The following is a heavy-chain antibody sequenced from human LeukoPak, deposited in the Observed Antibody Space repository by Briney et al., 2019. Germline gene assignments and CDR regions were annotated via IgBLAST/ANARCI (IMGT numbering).Heavy chain of an antibody. V-gene: IGHV4-39*01. J-gene: IGHJ4*02. Sequence: PSETLSLTCAVSGGSISSTTYYWAWIRQPPGKGLEWIGSIYYTGRTHYIPSLKSRVTISLDTSKNQFSLSLSPVTAADTAVYYCATQVAGGPLDYWGQGTLVTVSS. CDR3: ATQVAGGPLDY. CDR2: IYYTGRT. CDR1: GGSISSTTYY. D-gene: IGHD6-19*01.